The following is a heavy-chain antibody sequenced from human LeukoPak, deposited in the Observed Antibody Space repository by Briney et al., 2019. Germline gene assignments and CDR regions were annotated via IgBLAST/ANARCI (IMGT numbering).Heavy chain of an antibody. J-gene: IGHJ3*02. V-gene: IGHV3-11*01. CDR2: ISSSGSTI. CDR1: GFTFSDYY. D-gene: IGHD1-26*01. Sequence: PGGSLRLSCAASGFTFSDYYMTWIRQAPGKGLEWVSYISSSGSTIYSADSVKGRFTISRDNAKNSLYLQMNSLRAEDAAVYYCAKDTLMGARDLDAFDIWGQGTMVTVSS. CDR3: AKDTLMGARDLDAFDI.